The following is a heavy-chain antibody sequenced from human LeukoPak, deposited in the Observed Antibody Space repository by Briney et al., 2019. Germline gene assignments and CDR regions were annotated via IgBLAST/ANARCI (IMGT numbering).Heavy chain of an antibody. J-gene: IGHJ4*02. Sequence: GGSLRLSCAASGFTFDHYSMHWVRQAPGKGLEWVSLISWDGGSTYYADSVKGRFTISRDNSKNSLSLQMNSLRAEDAALYYCAKDGKNYFDYWGQGTLVTVSS. CDR3: AKDGKNYFDY. CDR1: GFTFDHYS. V-gene: IGHV3-43*01. CDR2: ISWDGGST.